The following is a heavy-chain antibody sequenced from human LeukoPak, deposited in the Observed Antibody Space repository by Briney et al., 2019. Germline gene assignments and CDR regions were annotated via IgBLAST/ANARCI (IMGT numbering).Heavy chain of an antibody. D-gene: IGHD3-22*01. Sequence: SETLSLTCTVSGGSISSPYWSWIRQPPGRGLEWIGYTSHSGSTNYKPSLKSRVSISVDTSKNQFSLKLTSVTAADTAMYYCARGYYDARGDSNPFDIWGQGTMVTVSS. CDR1: GGSISSPY. CDR3: ARGYYDARGDSNPFDI. J-gene: IGHJ3*02. V-gene: IGHV4-59*11. CDR2: TSHSGST.